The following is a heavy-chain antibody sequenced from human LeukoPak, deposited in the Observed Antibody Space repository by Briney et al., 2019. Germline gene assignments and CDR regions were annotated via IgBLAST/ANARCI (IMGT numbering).Heavy chain of an antibody. CDR1: GYTFTSYT. Sequence: ASVKVSCKASGYTFTSYTISWVRQAPGQGLEWMGWITTYNGNTNYAQNLQGRVTMTTDTSTSTAYMELRSLRSDDTAVYYCARAVSNFYYFDSWGQGTLVTVSS. J-gene: IGHJ4*02. CDR2: ITTYNGNT. V-gene: IGHV1-18*01. CDR3: ARAVSNFYYFDS. D-gene: IGHD3-3*02.